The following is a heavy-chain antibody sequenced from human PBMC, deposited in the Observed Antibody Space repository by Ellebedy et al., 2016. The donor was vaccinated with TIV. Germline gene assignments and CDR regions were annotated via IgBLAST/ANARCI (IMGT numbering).Heavy chain of an antibody. D-gene: IGHD6-13*01. V-gene: IGHV3-11*01. CDR2: ISSSGSTI. CDR1: GFTFSDYY. CDR3: EGRNAAVEPP. J-gene: IGHJ5*02. Sequence: GESLKISXAASGFTFSDYYMSWIRQAPGKGLEWVSYISSSGSTIYYADSVKGRFTISRDNSKNTLYLQMNSLRAEDTAVYYCEGRNAAVEPPWGQGTLVTVSS.